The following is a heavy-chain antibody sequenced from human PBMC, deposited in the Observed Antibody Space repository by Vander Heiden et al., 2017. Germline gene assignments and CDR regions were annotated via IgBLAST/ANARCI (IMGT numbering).Heavy chain of an antibody. J-gene: IGHJ6*02. CDR1: GYSFTSYW. CDR3: VRHKVTVIRGVLSYYHYYGLDV. D-gene: IGHD3-10*01. CDR2: IDPGDSET. Sequence: EVQLVQSGGEVKKPGESLKISCKGSGYSFTSYWIGWVRQMPGKGLEYMGFIDPGDSETRYSPSFQGQVTISVDKSVTTAYLQWSSLKASDTAIYYCVRHKVTVIRGVLSYYHYYGLDVWGLGTTVTVSS. V-gene: IGHV5-51*01.